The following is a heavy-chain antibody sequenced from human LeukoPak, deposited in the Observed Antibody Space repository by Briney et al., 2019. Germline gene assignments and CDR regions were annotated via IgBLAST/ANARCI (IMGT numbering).Heavy chain of an antibody. V-gene: IGHV4-59*08. CDR1: GGSISSYY. J-gene: IGHJ4*02. D-gene: IGHD6-19*01. CDR3: ARVGRSSSGWLPDY. Sequence: SETLSLTCTVSGGSISSYYWSWIRQPPGKGLEWIGYIYYSGNTHYNPSLKSRVTISVDTSKNQFSLKLSSVTAADTAVYYCARVGRSSSGWLPDYWGQGTLVTVSS. CDR2: IYYSGNT.